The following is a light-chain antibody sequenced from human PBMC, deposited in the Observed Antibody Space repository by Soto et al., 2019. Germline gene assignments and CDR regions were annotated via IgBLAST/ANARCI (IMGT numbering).Light chain of an antibody. V-gene: IGLV2-14*01. Sequence: QSVLTQPASVSGSPGQSITISCTGTISDVGDYNYVSWYQQHPGKAPKLVLYEVSNRPSGVSNRFSGSKSGLTASLTISGLQAEDEADYYCSSYRTGSTYVVGSGTKVTVL. J-gene: IGLJ1*01. CDR1: ISDVGDYNY. CDR3: SSYRTGSTYV. CDR2: EVS.